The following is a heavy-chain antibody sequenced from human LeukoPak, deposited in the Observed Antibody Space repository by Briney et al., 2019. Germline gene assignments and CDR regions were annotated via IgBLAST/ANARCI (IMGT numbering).Heavy chain of an antibody. CDR1: GFTFSSYW. CDR2: INSDGSTT. V-gene: IGHV3-74*01. CDR3: VRAGAYHFDN. D-gene: IGHD3-16*01. J-gene: IGHJ4*02. Sequence: GGSLRLSCAASGFTFSSYWIHWVRQTPGKGLVWVSRINSDGSTTYYADSVKGRFTISRDNAKNTLYLQMNSLRAEDTAVYYCVRAGAYHFDNWGQGTLVTVSS.